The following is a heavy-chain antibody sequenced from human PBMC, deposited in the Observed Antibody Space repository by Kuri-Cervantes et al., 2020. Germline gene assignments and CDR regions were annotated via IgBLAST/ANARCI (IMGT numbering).Heavy chain of an antibody. D-gene: IGHD3-10*01. CDR1: AFTLRIYS. CDR3: AREAFGYYGGDY. CDR2: ISSSSSYI. Sequence: GESLKISCAASAFTLRIYSMNWVRQAPGKGLEWVSSISSSSSYIYYADSVKGRFTISRDNAKSSLYLQMNSLRAEDTAVYYCAREAFGYYGGDYWGQGTLVTASS. V-gene: IGHV3-21*01. J-gene: IGHJ4*02.